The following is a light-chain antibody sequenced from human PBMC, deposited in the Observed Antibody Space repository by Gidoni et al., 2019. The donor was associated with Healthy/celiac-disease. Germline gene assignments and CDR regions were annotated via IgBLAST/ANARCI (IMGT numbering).Light chain of an antibody. CDR3: GSYAGSYTLGV. CDR1: SSDVGGYNY. CDR2: DVS. V-gene: IGLV2-11*01. J-gene: IGLJ3*02. Sequence: QSALTQPRSVSGSPGQSVTISCTGTSSDVGGYNYVSWYQQHPGKPPKLMIYDVSKRPSGVPDRFSGSKSGNTASLTISGLQAEDEADYYCGSYAGSYTLGVFGGGTKLTVL.